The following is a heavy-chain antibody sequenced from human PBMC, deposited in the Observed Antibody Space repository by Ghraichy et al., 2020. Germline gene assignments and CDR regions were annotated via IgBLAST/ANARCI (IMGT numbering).Heavy chain of an antibody. CDR3: ARRTVAGTGDWFDP. D-gene: IGHD6-19*01. Sequence: SETLSLTCTVSGGSISSYYCFWIRPPPAQGLEWIGYIYYSGSTNYNPSLQSRVTISVDTSKNQFSLKLSSVTAADTAGYYCARRTVAGTGDWFDPWGQGTLVTDSS. CDR1: GGSISSYY. J-gene: IGHJ5*02. CDR2: IYYSGST. V-gene: IGHV4-59*01.